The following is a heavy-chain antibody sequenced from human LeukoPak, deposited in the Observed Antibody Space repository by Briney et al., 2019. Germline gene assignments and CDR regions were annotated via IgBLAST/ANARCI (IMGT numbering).Heavy chain of an antibody. Sequence: TGGSLRLSCEASGFTFSGYTIHWVRQAPGKGLEWVSTISSGSSYMYYAASVKGRFTISRDNAKNSLFLQMNSLRVEDTAVYYCARGLRDIPGADHYFYYGMEVWGQGTTVTVSS. J-gene: IGHJ6*02. V-gene: IGHV3-21*01. CDR1: GFTFSGYT. D-gene: IGHD2-15*01. CDR3: ARGLRDIPGADHYFYYGMEV. CDR2: ISSGSSYM.